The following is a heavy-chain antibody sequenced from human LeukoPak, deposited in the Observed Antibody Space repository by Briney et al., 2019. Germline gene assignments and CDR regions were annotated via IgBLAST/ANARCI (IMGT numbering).Heavy chain of an antibody. CDR1: GGSISSYY. J-gene: IGHJ3*02. D-gene: IGHD2-15*01. CDR2: IYYSGST. V-gene: IGHV4-59*01. Sequence: SETLSLICTVSGGSISSYYWSWIRQPPGKGLEWMGYIYYSGSTNYNPPLKSRVTISVDSSQNQSSLKLSSVTAADTAVYYCARFRVVAATRGAFDIWGQGTMVTVSS. CDR3: ARFRVVAATRGAFDI.